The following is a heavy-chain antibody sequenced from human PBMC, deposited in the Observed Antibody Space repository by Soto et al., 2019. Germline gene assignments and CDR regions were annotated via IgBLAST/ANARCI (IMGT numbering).Heavy chain of an antibody. CDR3: AAFGGMVRAVINRTSYYPCGLEV. CDR1: GYTFTSYA. V-gene: IGHV1-3*01. J-gene: IGHJ6*02. Sequence: ASLKVSCKASGYTFTSYAMHWVGQAPGQRLEWMGWINAVNGNTKYSQKFQGRVTITTDKSASTAYMELSSLGSEDTAVCYCAAFGGMVRAVINRTSYYPCGLEVWGQGTTVTVSS. CDR2: INAVNGNT. D-gene: IGHD3-10*01.